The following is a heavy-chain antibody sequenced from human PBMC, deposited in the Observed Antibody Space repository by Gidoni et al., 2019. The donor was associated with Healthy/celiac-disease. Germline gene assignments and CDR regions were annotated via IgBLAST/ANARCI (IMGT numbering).Heavy chain of an antibody. CDR2: LYYSGST. CDR3: AGWDYYGSGSLVDY. D-gene: IGHD3-10*01. V-gene: IGHV4-39*01. Sequence: KGLEWIGSLYYSGSTYYNPSLKSRVTISVDTSKNQFSLKLSSVTAADTAVYYCAGWDYYGSGSLVDYWGQGTLVTVSS. J-gene: IGHJ4*02.